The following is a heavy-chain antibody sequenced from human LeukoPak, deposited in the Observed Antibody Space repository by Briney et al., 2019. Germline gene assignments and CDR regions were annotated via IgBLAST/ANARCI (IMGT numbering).Heavy chain of an antibody. CDR2: IDPSDSYT. D-gene: IGHD2-15*01. CDR3: ARRRGYCSGGSCYIFDP. CDR1: GYSFTSYW. J-gene: IGHJ5*02. V-gene: IGHV5-10-1*01. Sequence: PGESLMISCKGSGYSFTSYWISWVRQLPGKGLEWMGRIDPSDSYTNYSPSFQGHVTISADKSISTAYLQWSSLKASDTAMYYCARRRGYCSGGSCYIFDPWGQGTLVTVSS.